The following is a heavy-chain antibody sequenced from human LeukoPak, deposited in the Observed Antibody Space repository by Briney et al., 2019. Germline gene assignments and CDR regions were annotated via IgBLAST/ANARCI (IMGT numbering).Heavy chain of an antibody. J-gene: IGHJ4*02. V-gene: IGHV4-59*01. D-gene: IGHD3-10*01. Sequence: PSETLSLTCTVSGVSISSYYWSWIRQPPGKGLEWIGYIYFSGSTNYNPSLKSRVTISVDTSKNQFSLKLSSVTAADTTVYYCARVPKGSGYFDYWGQGTLVTVSS. CDR2: IYFSGST. CDR3: ARVPKGSGYFDY. CDR1: GVSISSYY.